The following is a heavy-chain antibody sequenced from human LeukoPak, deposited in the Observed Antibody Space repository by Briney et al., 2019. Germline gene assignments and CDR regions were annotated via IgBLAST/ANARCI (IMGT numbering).Heavy chain of an antibody. CDR2: IYYSGST. CDR1: GGFISSYY. D-gene: IGHD2-8*01. V-gene: IGHV4-59*01. Sequence: SETLSLTCTVSGGFISSYYWSWIRQPPGKGLEWIGYIYYSGSTNYNPSLKSRVTISVDTSKNQFSLKLSSVTAADTAVYYCSRENGAFSPFGYWGQGTL. CDR3: SRENGAFSPFGY. J-gene: IGHJ4*02.